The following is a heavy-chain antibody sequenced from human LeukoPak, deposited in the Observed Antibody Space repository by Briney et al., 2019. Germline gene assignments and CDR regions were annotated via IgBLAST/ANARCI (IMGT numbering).Heavy chain of an antibody. CDR2: IRYDGSNK. CDR1: GFTSSSYG. J-gene: IGHJ3*02. CDR3: AKDIRTGGRAFDI. Sequence: GGSLRLSCAASGFTSSSYGMHWVRQAPGKGLEWVAFIRYDGSNKYYADSVKGRFTISRDNSKNTLYLQMNSLRAEDTAVYYCAKDIRTGGRAFDIWGQGTMVTVSS. D-gene: IGHD3-16*01. V-gene: IGHV3-30*02.